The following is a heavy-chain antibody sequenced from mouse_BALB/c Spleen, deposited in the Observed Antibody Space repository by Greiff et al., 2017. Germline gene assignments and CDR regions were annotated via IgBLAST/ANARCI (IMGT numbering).Heavy chain of an antibody. Sequence: VKVVESGPGLVAPSQSLSITCTVSGFSLTSYGVHWVRQPPGKGLEWLGVIWAGGSTNYNSALMSRLSISKDNSKSQVFLKMNSLQTDDTAMYYCARAYGNYAFYAMDYWGQGTSVTVSS. D-gene: IGHD2-1*01. J-gene: IGHJ4*01. CDR1: GFSLTSYG. V-gene: IGHV2-9*02. CDR2: IWAGGST. CDR3: ARAYGNYAFYAMDY.